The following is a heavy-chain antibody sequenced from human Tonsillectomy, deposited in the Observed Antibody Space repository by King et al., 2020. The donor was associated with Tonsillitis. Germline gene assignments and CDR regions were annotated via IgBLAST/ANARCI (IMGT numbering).Heavy chain of an antibody. CDR2: IYYSGST. CDR1: GCSISSSSYY. V-gene: IGHV4-39*01. D-gene: IGHD2-2*01. J-gene: IGHJ6*03. Sequence: LQLQESGPGLVKPSETLSLTCTVSGCSISSSSYYWGWIRQPPGKGLERIGTIYYSGSTYYNPSLKSRVTISEDTSTNQFSLKLSSVTAADTAVYYCARHIHQGSYYYSQMDVWGKGTTVTVSS. CDR3: ARHIHQGSYYYSQMDV.